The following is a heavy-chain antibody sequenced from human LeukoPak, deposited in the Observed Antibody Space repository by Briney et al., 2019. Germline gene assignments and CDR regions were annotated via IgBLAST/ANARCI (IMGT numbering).Heavy chain of an antibody. CDR2: IYSGGST. V-gene: IGHV3-66*01. J-gene: IGHJ4*02. CDR3: ARVPPPRISSGWYYFDY. CDR1: GFTVSSNY. D-gene: IGHD6-19*01. Sequence: QPGGSLRLSCAASGFTVSSNYMSWVRQAPGKGLEWVSVIYSGGSTYYAGSVKGRFTISRDNSKNTLYLQMNSLRAEDTAVYYCARVPPPRISSGWYYFDYWGQGTLVTVSS.